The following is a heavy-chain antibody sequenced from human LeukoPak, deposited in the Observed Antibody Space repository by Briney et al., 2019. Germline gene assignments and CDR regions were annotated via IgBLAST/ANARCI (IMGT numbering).Heavy chain of an antibody. V-gene: IGHV3-23*01. CDR1: GFTLSSYA. J-gene: IGHJ4*02. CDR3: ANSPYYYDSSGYFDY. CDR2: ISDSGNT. Sequence: GGSLRLSCAASGFTLSSYAMSWVRQAPGKGLEWVSAISDSGNTYHADSVKGRFTISRDNSKDTLYLQMNSLRAEDTAVYYCANSPYYYDSSGYFDYWGQGTLVTVSS. D-gene: IGHD3-22*01.